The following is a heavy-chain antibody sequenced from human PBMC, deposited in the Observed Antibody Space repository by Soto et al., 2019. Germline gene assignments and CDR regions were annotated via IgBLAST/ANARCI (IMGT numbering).Heavy chain of an antibody. J-gene: IGHJ4*02. Sequence: EVQLVESGGGLVQPGGSLRLSCVASGFTFSSYWMHWVRQVPGKEPVWVSFIDSYDISTKYADSVRGRFTISRDNAKNTLYLLMNSLRVEDTAVYYCVRGLGNSDHWGQGTLVTVSS. CDR3: VRGLGNSDH. CDR2: IDSYDIST. V-gene: IGHV3-74*03. CDR1: GFTFSSYW.